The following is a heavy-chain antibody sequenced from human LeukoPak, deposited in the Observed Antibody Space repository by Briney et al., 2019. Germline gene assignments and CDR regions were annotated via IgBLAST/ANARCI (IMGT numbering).Heavy chain of an antibody. J-gene: IGHJ6*03. Sequence: KPSETLSLTCTVSGGSVSSGSYFWRWIRQPPGKGLEWIGYIYYSGSNTYHPSLKSQITIQVQTPKNPYSLKLSSVTAADTAVYYCARDGTYSSSWTHYYYYYMDVWGQGTTVTVSS. D-gene: IGHD6-13*01. CDR3: ARDGTYSSSWTHYYYYYMDV. CDR1: GGSVSSGSYF. CDR2: IYYSGSN. V-gene: IGHV4-61*01.